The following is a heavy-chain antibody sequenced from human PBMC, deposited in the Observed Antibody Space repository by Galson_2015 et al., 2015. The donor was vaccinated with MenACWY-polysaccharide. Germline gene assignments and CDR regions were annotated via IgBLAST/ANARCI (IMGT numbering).Heavy chain of an antibody. CDR3: ASRLAQVGIAGYGYGMDV. CDR1: GGSISSSNYY. D-gene: IGHD2-15*01. V-gene: IGHV4-39*01. Sequence: ETLSLTCTVSGGSISSSNYYWGWIRQSPEKGLEWVGTISYSGSTYYNPSLKSRVTISVDTSKNQFSLKLSSVTAADTAVYYCASRLAQVGIAGYGYGMDVWGQGTTVTVSS. CDR2: ISYSGST. J-gene: IGHJ6*02.